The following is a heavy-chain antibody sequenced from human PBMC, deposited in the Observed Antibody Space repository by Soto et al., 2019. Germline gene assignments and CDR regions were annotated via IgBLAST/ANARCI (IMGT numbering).Heavy chain of an antibody. CDR2: ISSDGSTT. J-gene: IGHJ4*02. CDR1: GFILNNYW. D-gene: IGHD3-10*01. Sequence: GGSLRLTCAASGFILNNYWMRWVRQAPGKGLVWVSRISSDGSTTNYADSVKGRFTISRDNTKNTLYRQMNSLRAEDTAVYYCTRVVVGSYGQFDYWGQGTLVTVS. CDR3: TRVVVGSYGQFDY. V-gene: IGHV3-74*01.